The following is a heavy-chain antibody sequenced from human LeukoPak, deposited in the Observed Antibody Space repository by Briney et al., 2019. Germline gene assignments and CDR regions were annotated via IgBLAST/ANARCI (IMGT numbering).Heavy chain of an antibody. D-gene: IGHD3-22*01. CDR3: ARDRGPYDSSGYFDFDY. J-gene: IGHJ4*02. CDR2: IYYSGST. CDR1: GGSISSGGYY. Sequence: PSETLSLTCTVSGGSISSGGYYWSWIRQHPGKGLERIGYIYYSGSTYYNPSLESRVTISVDTSKNQFSLKLSSVTAADTAVYYCARDRGPYDSSGYFDFDYWGQGTLVTVSS. V-gene: IGHV4-31*03.